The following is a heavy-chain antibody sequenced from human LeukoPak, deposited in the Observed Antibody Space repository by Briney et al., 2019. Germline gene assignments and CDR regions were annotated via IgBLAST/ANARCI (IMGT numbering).Heavy chain of an antibody. CDR2: ISSSSSYI. Sequence: GRSLRLSCAASGFTFSSYSMNWVRQAPGKGLEWVSSISSSSSYIYYADSVKGRFTISRDNAKNSLYLQMNSLRAEDTAVYYCARDQEMATILDAFDIWGQGTMVTVSS. V-gene: IGHV3-21*01. D-gene: IGHD5-24*01. J-gene: IGHJ3*02. CDR3: ARDQEMATILDAFDI. CDR1: GFTFSSYS.